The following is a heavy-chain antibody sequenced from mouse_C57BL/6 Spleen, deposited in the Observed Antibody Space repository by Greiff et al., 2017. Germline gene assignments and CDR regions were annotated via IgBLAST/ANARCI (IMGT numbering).Heavy chain of an antibody. CDR1: GYTFTSYW. V-gene: IGHV1-55*01. D-gene: IGHD2-4*01. CDR2: IYPGSGST. CDR3: ARYNDYDRDRFAY. J-gene: IGHJ3*01. Sequence: QVQLKQPGAELVKPGASVKMSCKASGYTFTSYWITWVKQRPGQGLEWIGDIYPGSGSTNYNEKFKSKATLTVDTSSSTAYMQLSSLTSEDSAVYYCARYNDYDRDRFAYWGQGTLVTVSA.